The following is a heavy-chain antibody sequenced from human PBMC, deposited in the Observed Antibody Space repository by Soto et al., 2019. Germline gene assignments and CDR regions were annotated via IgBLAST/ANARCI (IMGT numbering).Heavy chain of an antibody. J-gene: IGHJ4*02. CDR3: ARAKFHFESDGSSFTTHFDH. Sequence: QVHLVQSGAEVKKPGSSVKVSCSASGDTFSSYGINWVRQAPGQGLEWLGGILPVFAITKFAQKFQDRITLTSDESSCTTYMDLSSLSSEDTAVYYCARAKFHFESDGSSFTTHFDHWGQGTPVTVSS. D-gene: IGHD1-1*01. V-gene: IGHV1-69*01. CDR1: GDTFSSYG. CDR2: ILPVFAIT.